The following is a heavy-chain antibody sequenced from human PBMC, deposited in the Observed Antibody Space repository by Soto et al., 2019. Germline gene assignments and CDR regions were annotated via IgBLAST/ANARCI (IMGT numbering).Heavy chain of an antibody. CDR3: AHTRIAARVFDY. J-gene: IGHJ4*02. D-gene: IGHD6-6*01. CDR1: GFSLTTSGVG. CDR2: IYWDDDK. V-gene: IGHV2-5*02. Sequence: QITLKESGPTLVKPTQTLTLTCTFSGFSLTTSGVGVGWIHQPPGEALEWLALIYWDDDKRYSPYLKSRLNITKDTSKNQVVLTMTNMDPGDTATYYCAHTRIAARVFDYWGQGTLVTVSS.